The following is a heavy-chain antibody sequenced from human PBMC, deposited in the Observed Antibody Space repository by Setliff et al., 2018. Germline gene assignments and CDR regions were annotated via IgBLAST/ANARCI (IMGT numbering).Heavy chain of an antibody. D-gene: IGHD4-17*01. J-gene: IGHJ4*02. V-gene: IGHV3-7*01. Sequence: PGGSLRLSCAASGFTFRSYWMSWVRQAPGKGLEWVANIKKDGSIKYYLDSVRGRFTISRDSAENSLTLQMNSLRVEDTAVYYCSRDLQGSGDYVVDYWGQGTLVTVSS. CDR3: SRDLQGSGDYVVDY. CDR1: GFTFRSYW. CDR2: IKKDGSIK.